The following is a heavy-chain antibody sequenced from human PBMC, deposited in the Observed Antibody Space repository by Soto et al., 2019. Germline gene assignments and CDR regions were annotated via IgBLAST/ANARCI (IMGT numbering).Heavy chain of an antibody. Sequence: SETLSLTCTVSGGSISSNYWTWIRQPPGKGLEWIGYVYNSGSTNYDPSLKSRVTISEDTSKSQFSLKVNSMTAADTAVYYCARYRREAVAGYTLDNWGQGILVTVSS. J-gene: IGHJ4*02. D-gene: IGHD6-13*01. V-gene: IGHV4-59*01. CDR3: ARYRREAVAGYTLDN. CDR2: VYNSGST. CDR1: GGSISSNY.